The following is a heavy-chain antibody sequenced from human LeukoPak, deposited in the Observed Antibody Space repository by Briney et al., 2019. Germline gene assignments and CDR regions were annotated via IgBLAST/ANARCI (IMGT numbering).Heavy chain of an antibody. CDR2: INPKSGDT. CDR1: GYTFIDYY. J-gene: IGHJ5*02. D-gene: IGHD2-8*02. CDR3: ARGGVRFDP. V-gene: IGHV1-2*02. Sequence: ASVKVSCKASGYTFIDYYIHWVRQAPGQGLEWMGWINPKSGDTNYAQKFQDRVTMTRDTSTSTGYMELGSLRSEDMAVYYCARGGVRFDPWGQGTLVTVSS.